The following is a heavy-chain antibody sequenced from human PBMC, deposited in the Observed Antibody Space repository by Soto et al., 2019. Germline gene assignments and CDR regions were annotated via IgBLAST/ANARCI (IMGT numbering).Heavy chain of an antibody. CDR2: ISYDGNNK. CDR3: AKGGSGNYLTYYYYYGMDV. Sequence: PGGSLRLSCAASGFTFTSHAMRWVRQTPGKGLEWVAVISYDGNNKYYADSVKGRFTISRDNSKNTVYLEMNNLGAEDTAMYYCAKGGSGNYLTYYYYYGMDVWGQGTTVTVSS. J-gene: IGHJ6*02. CDR1: GFTFTSHA. V-gene: IGHV3-30*18. D-gene: IGHD3-22*01.